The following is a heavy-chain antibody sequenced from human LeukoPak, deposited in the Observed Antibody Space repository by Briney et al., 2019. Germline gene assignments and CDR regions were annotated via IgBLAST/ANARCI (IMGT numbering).Heavy chain of an antibody. Sequence: GGSLRLSCTASGFTFSIYSMSWVRQAPGKGLEWVSSISSSSSSTYYADSVKGQFTISRDNAKNSLYLQMNSLRAGDTAVYYCARGPSCTSVSCYTTGLFDYWGQGTLVTVSS. CDR3: ARGPSCTSVSCYTTGLFDY. CDR2: ISSSSSST. CDR1: GFTFSIYS. V-gene: IGHV3-21*01. J-gene: IGHJ4*02. D-gene: IGHD2-2*01.